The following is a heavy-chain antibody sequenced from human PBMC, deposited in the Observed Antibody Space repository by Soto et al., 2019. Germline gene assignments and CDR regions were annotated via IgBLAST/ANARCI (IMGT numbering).Heavy chain of an antibody. CDR2: IFSNDEK. V-gene: IGHV2-26*01. CDR3: ARIPFPPLAVNWYFDL. Sequence: QVTLRESGPVLVKPTETLTLTCTVSGFSLSNARMGVSWIRQPPGKALEWLAHIFSNDEKAYSTSLKSRLAISKDSSNSQVVLTMTNMDPMDTATYFCARIPFPPLAVNWYFDLWGRGTLVTVSS. CDR1: GFSLSNARMG. D-gene: IGHD2-21*01. J-gene: IGHJ2*01.